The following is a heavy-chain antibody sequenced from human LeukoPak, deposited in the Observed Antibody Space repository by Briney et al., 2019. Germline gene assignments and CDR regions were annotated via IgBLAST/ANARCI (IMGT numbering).Heavy chain of an antibody. V-gene: IGHV3-30-3*01. Sequence: GGSLRLSCAASGFTFSNYAMHWVRQAPGKGLEWVAIISYDGNNKYYANSVKGRFTISRGNSKNTLFLQMNSLRAEDTAVYYCARVVDTAMVLPDYWGQGTLVIVSS. J-gene: IGHJ4*02. CDR3: ARVVDTAMVLPDY. CDR1: GFTFSNYA. CDR2: ISYDGNNK. D-gene: IGHD5-18*01.